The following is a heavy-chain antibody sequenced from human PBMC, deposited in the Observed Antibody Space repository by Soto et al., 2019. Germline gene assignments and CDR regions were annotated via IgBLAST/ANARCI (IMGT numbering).Heavy chain of an antibody. CDR1: GGTFSSYA. CDR2: INPNSGGT. J-gene: IGHJ4*02. CDR3: ARGGVQLWLYVY. D-gene: IGHD5-18*01. Sequence: ASVKVSCKASGGTFSSYAISWVRQAPGQGLEWMGWINPNSGGTNYAQKFQGRVTMTRDTSISTAYMELSRLRSDDTAVYYCARGGVQLWLYVYWGQGTLVTVSS. V-gene: IGHV1-2*02.